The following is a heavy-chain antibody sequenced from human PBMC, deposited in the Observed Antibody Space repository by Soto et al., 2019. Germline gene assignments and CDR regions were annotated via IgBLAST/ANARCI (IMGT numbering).Heavy chain of an antibody. V-gene: IGHV3-48*02. CDR2: ITSDTNTI. J-gene: IGHJ4*02. CDR3: ARSVEGHFDY. D-gene: IGHD6-19*01. CDR1: GFRFSIYS. Sequence: EVQLVESGGGLVQPGGSLRLSCAASGFRFSIYSMNWVRQAPGKGLEWSAYITSDTNTIKYAVSVKGRFTISRDNAKNSLYLQMNSLRDEHTAVYYCARSVEGHFDYWGQGTVVTVSS.